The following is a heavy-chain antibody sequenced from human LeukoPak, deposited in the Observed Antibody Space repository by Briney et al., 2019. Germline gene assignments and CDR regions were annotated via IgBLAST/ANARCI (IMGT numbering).Heavy chain of an antibody. V-gene: IGHV1-18*01. Sequence: ASVKVSCKASGYTFTSYGISWVRQAPGQGLEWMGWISAYNGNTNYAQKLQGRVTMTTDTSTSTAYMELRSLRSDDTAVYYCARVTPSITIFGVVIISWFDPWGQGTLSPSPQ. CDR1: GYTFTSYG. CDR2: ISAYNGNT. D-gene: IGHD3-3*01. CDR3: ARVTPSITIFGVVIISWFDP. J-gene: IGHJ5*02.